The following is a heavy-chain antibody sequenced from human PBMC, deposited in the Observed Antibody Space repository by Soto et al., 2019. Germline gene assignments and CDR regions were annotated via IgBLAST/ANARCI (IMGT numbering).Heavy chain of an antibody. J-gene: IGHJ5*02. CDR2: ISHSGIT. Sequence: SETLSLTCAVSGGSITSDNWWTWVRQPPGGGLEWIGVISHSGITNYKASLKSRVTMSVDKTKNHVSLKLTSVTAADTAVYYCARVLRGWFDPWGQGTPVTVSS. V-gene: IGHV4-4*02. CDR1: GGSITSDNW. CDR3: ARVLRGWFDP.